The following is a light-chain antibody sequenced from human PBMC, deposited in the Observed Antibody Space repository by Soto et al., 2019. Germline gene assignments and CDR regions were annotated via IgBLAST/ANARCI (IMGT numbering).Light chain of an antibody. V-gene: IGLV4-69*01. CDR1: SGHSNYA. CDR2: VNADGSH. J-gene: IGLJ3*02. Sequence: QLVLTQSPSASASLGASVKLTCTLSSGHSNYAVAWHQQQTEKGPRYLMKVNADGSHNKGDGVPDRFSGSSSGTERYLTISSLRSEDEADYYCQTWGTGVHLFGGGTKLTVL. CDR3: QTWGTGVHL.